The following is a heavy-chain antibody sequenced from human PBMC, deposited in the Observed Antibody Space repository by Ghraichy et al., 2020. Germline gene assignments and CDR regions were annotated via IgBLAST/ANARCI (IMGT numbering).Heavy chain of an antibody. V-gene: IGHV3-74*01. D-gene: IGHD1-14*01. CDR2: LNIDGTTV. CDR3: VRSYKDGLRHFDY. Sequence: GALRLSCAASGFSFTDYWMHWVCQTPGRGLEWVSHLNIDGTTVNYADSVKGRFTISRDNAKNTMYLQMISLTVEDTAVYYCVRSYKDGLRHFDYWGQGTLVTVSS. CDR1: GFSFTDYW. J-gene: IGHJ4*02.